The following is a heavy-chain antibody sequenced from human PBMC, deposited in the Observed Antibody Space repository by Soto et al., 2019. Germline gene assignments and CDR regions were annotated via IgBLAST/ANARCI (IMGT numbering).Heavy chain of an antibody. Sequence: SETLSLTCTVSGGSISSYYWSWIRQPPGKGLEWIGYIYYSGSTYYNPSLKSRVTISVDTSKNQFSLKLSSVTAADTAVYYCAREPTVEPYYYYGMDVWGQGTTVTVSS. V-gene: IGHV4-59*12. CDR2: IYYSGST. CDR3: AREPTVEPYYYYGMDV. D-gene: IGHD4-17*01. CDR1: GGSISSYY. J-gene: IGHJ6*02.